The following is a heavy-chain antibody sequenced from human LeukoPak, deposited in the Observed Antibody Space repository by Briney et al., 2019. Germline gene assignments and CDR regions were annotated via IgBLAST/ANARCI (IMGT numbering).Heavy chain of an antibody. CDR3: ARSLIRVPLGDAFDI. CDR1: GGSISSGGYS. CDR2: IYYSGST. J-gene: IGHJ3*02. D-gene: IGHD3-10*01. V-gene: IGHV4-31*03. Sequence: SETLSLTCTVSGGSISSGGYSWSWIRQHPGKGLEWIGYIYYSGSTYYNPSLKSRVTISVDTSKNQFSLKLSSVTAADTAVYYCARSLIRVPLGDAFDIWGQGTMVTVSS.